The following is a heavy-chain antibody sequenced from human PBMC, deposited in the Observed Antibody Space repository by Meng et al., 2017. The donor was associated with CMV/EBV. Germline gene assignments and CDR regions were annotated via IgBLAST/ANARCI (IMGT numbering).Heavy chain of an antibody. CDR1: GFTFSSYA. J-gene: IGHJ4*02. D-gene: IGHD1-7*01. V-gene: IGHV3-23*01. Sequence: GESLKISCAASGFTFSSYAMSWVRQARGKGLEWVSAISGSGGSKYYADSVKGRFTISRDNSKNTLYLQMNSLRAEDTAVYYCAKSLSKKRYNWNYMGAVRAFDYWGQGTLVTVSS. CDR2: ISGSGGSK. CDR3: AKSLSKKRYNWNYMGAVRAFDY.